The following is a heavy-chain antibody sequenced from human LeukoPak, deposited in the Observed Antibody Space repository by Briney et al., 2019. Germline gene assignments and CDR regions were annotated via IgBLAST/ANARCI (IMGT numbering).Heavy chain of an antibody. CDR1: GFTFSSYA. CDR2: ISGSGGST. J-gene: IGHJ4*02. D-gene: IGHD2-15*01. V-gene: IGHV3-23*01. CDR3: ANHYCSGGSCYGPFDY. Sequence: GGSLRLSCAASGFTFSSYAMSWVRQAPGKGLEWVSAISGSGGSTYYADSVKGRFTISRDNSKNTLYLQMNSLRAKDTAVYYCANHYCSGGSCYGPFDYWGQGTLVTVSS.